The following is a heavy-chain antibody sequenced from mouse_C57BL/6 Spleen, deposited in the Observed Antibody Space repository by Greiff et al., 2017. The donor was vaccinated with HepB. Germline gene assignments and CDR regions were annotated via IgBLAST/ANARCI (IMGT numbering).Heavy chain of an antibody. V-gene: IGHV5-16*01. Sequence: EVKLMESEGGLVQPGSSMKLSCTASGFTFSDYYMAWVRQVPEKGLEWVANINYDGSSTYYLDSLKSRFIISRDNAKNILYLQMSSLKSEDTATYYCARLGYYYGSSYDAMDYWGQGTSVTVSA. J-gene: IGHJ4*01. CDR2: INYDGSST. CDR1: GFTFSDYY. D-gene: IGHD1-1*01. CDR3: ARLGYYYGSSYDAMDY.